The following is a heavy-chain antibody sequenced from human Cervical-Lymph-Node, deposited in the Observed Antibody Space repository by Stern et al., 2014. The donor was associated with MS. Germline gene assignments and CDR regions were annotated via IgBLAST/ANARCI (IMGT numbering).Heavy chain of an antibody. J-gene: IGHJ5*02. CDR1: GGSISSSSYY. CDR2: IYYSGST. V-gene: IGHV4-39*01. D-gene: IGHD1-26*01. CDR3: FSYQPNWFDP. Sequence: QVQLQESGPGLVKPSETLSLTCTVSGGSISSSSYYWGWIRQPPGKGLEWIGRIYYSGSTYYNPSLKSRVTTSVDTSKNQFSLKLSSVTAADTAVYYCFSYQPNWFDPWGQGTLVTVSS.